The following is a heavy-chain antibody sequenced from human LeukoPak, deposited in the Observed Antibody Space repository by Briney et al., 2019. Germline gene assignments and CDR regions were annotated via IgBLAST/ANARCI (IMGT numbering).Heavy chain of an antibody. CDR2: IYYSGST. V-gene: IGHV4-39*07. CDR1: GASFSSSTYY. D-gene: IGHD3-22*01. J-gene: IGHJ3*02. Sequence: SETLSLTCTVSGASFSSSTYYWGWIRQPPGKGLEWIGSIYYSGSTYYNPSLKSRVTMSVDTSKNQFSLKLSSVTAADTAVYYCARTTNYYDSSGFVFLRAFDIWGQGTMVTVSS. CDR3: ARTTNYYDSSGFVFLRAFDI.